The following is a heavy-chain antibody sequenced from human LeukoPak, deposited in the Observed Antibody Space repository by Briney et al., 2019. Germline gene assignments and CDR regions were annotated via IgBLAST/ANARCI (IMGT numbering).Heavy chain of an antibody. CDR3: AKGIDGYSSSWYLGY. D-gene: IGHD6-13*01. CDR2: ISYDGSNK. J-gene: IGHJ4*02. V-gene: IGHV3-30*18. CDR1: GFTFSSYA. Sequence: PGGSLRLSCAASGFTFSSYAMSWVRQAPGKGLEWVAVISYDGSNKYYADSVKGRFTISRDNSKNTLYLQMNSLRAEDTAVYYCAKGIDGYSSSWYLGYWGQGTLVTVSS.